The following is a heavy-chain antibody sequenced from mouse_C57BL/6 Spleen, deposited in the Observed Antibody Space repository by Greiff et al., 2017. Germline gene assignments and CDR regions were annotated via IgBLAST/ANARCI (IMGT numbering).Heavy chain of an antibody. CDR3: TRRGYYGSSYDYFDY. CDR2: IDPETGGT. D-gene: IGHD1-1*01. CDR1: GYTFTDYE. Sequence: VQLQQSGAELVRPGASVTLSCKASGYTFTDYEMHWVKQTPVHGLEWIGAIDPETGGTAYNQKFKSKAILTADKSSSTAYMELRSLTSEDSAVYYCTRRGYYGSSYDYFDYWGQGTTLTVSS. V-gene: IGHV1-15*01. J-gene: IGHJ2*01.